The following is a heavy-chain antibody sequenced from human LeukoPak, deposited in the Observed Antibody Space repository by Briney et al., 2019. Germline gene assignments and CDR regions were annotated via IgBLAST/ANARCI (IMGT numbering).Heavy chain of an antibody. J-gene: IGHJ5*02. CDR3: ARHLHNWFDP. CDR1: GGSFSGYY. CDR2: INHGGST. Sequence: SETLSLTCAVYGGSFSGYYWSWIRQPPGKGLEWIGEINHGGSTNYNPSLKSRVTISVDTSKNQFSLKLSSVTAADTAVYYCARHLHNWFDPWGQGTLVTVSS. V-gene: IGHV4-34*01. D-gene: IGHD3-3*02.